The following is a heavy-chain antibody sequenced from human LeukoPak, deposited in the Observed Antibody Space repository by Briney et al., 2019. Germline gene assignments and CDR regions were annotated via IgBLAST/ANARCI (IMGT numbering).Heavy chain of an antibody. D-gene: IGHD1-14*01. J-gene: IGHJ6*03. Sequence: GGSLRLSCAASGFTFSNYAMSWVRQAPGKGLEWVSDISGSGDSTNYADSVKGRFTISRDKSKNTLYLQMNSLRAEDTAVYYCARDRGNQRGYYYYYMDVWGKGTTVTVSS. V-gene: IGHV3-23*01. CDR1: GFTFSNYA. CDR3: ARDRGNQRGYYYYYMDV. CDR2: ISGSGDST.